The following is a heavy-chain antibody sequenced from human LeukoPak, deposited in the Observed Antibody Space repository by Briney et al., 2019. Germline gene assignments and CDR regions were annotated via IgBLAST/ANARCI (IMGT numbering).Heavy chain of an antibody. CDR2: IKSKTDGGTT. V-gene: IGHV3-15*01. Sequence: SGGSLRLSCAASGFTFSNAWMSWVRQAPGKGLEWVGRIKSKTDGGTTDYAAPVKGRFTISRDDSKNTLYLQMNSLKTEDTAVYYCTTDYSGSYSDAFDIWGQGTMVTISS. CDR3: TTDYSGSYSDAFDI. D-gene: IGHD1-26*01. CDR1: GFTFSNAW. J-gene: IGHJ3*02.